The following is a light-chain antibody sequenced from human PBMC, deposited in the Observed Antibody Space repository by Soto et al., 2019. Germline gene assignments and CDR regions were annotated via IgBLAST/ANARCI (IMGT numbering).Light chain of an antibody. Sequence: EIVMTQSPATLSVSPGEGATLSCRASQSVGRDLAWYQQKPGQAPRLLIYGASTWATGIPASFSGSGSGTDFTLTISSREPEDFAVYYCQQRSNGTVRTFGQGTKVDIK. J-gene: IGKJ1*01. CDR1: QSVGRD. V-gene: IGKV3-11*01. CDR3: QQRSNGTVRT. CDR2: GAS.